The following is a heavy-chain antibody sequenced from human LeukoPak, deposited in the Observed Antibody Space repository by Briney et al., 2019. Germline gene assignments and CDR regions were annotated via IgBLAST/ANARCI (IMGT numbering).Heavy chain of an antibody. CDR2: MNPIGGNT. CDR1: GYTFTSYG. CDR3: ARGTPQDY. Sequence: ASVKVSCKASGYTFTSYGISWVRQASGQGLEWMGWMNPIGGNTGYARKFQGRVTMTRNTSISTAYMELSSLVSEDTAVYYCARGTPQDYWGQGTLVTVSS. V-gene: IGHV1-8*02. J-gene: IGHJ4*02.